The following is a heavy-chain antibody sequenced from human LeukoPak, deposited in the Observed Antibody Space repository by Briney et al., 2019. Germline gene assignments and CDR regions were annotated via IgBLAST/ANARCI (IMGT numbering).Heavy chain of an antibody. Sequence: PGGSLRLSCAASGFTFSSSWMNWVRQAPGKGLEWVANIKPDGSEKFYVDSAKGRFTISRDNAKSSLYLQMNSLRAEDTAVYYCAFYGHWGQGTLVTVSS. CDR3: AFYGH. CDR2: IKPDGSEK. V-gene: IGHV3-7*05. J-gene: IGHJ4*02. D-gene: IGHD3-16*01. CDR1: GFTFSSSW.